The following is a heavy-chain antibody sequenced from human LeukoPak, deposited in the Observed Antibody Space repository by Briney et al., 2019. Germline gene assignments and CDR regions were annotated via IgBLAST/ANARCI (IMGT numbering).Heavy chain of an antibody. D-gene: IGHD3-3*01. Sequence: PSQTLSLTCTVSGGSISSGGYYWSWIRQHPGKGLEWIGYIYYSGSTYYNPSLKSRVTISVDTSKNQFSLKLSSVTAADTAVYYCARGHPYYDLYYMDVWGKGTTVTVSS. J-gene: IGHJ6*03. CDR1: GGSISSGGYY. V-gene: IGHV4-31*03. CDR3: ARGHPYYDLYYMDV. CDR2: IYYSGST.